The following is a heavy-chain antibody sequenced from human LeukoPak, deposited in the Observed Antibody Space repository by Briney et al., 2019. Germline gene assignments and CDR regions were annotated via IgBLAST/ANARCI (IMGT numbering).Heavy chain of an antibody. CDR1: GGSISSSSYY. V-gene: IGHV4-39*01. CDR3: ARVPRSPYYYGSGSYYTINYYYYYMDV. CDR2: IYYSGST. Sequence: SETLSLTCTVSGGSISSSSYYWGWIRQPPGKGLEWIGGIYYSGSTYYNPSLKSRVTIFVDKSKTQFSLKLSSVTAADTAVYYCARVPRSPYYYGSGSYYTINYYYYYMDVWGKGTTVTISS. J-gene: IGHJ6*03. D-gene: IGHD3-10*01.